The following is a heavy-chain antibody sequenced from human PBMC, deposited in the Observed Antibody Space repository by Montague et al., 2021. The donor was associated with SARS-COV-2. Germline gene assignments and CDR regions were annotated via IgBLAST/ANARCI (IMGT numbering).Heavy chain of an antibody. V-gene: IGHV3-74*01. D-gene: IGHD6-19*01. CDR3: VGDVAETGTRFDP. CDR1: GFPFTNYW. CDR2: INSDGRTT. Sequence: SLRFSCAASGFPFTNYWMHWVRQAPGKGLVWVSRINSDGRTTTYADSVKGRFTISRDNAENTVYLQMNSLRVEDTAVYHCVGDVAETGTRFDPWGQGTLVIVSS. J-gene: IGHJ5*02.